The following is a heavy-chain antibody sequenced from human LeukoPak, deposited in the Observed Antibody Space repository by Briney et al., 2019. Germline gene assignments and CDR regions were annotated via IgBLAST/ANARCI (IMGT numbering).Heavy chain of an antibody. D-gene: IGHD4-23*01. Sequence: SETLSLTCTVSGGSISSGSYYWSWIRQPAGKGLEWIGRIHTSGSTNYNPSLKSRVTISVDTSKNQFSLKLSSVTAAATAVYYCARDYGGGGGFDYWGQGTLVTVSS. CDR1: GGSISSGSYY. V-gene: IGHV4-61*02. CDR3: ARDYGGGGGFDY. CDR2: IHTSGST. J-gene: IGHJ4*02.